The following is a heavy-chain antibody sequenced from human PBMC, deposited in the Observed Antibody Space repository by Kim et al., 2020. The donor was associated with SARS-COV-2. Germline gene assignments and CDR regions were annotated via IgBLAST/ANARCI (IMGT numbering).Heavy chain of an antibody. V-gene: IGHV3-13*01. J-gene: IGHJ6*02. Sequence: GGSLRLSCAASGFTFSSYDMHWVRQVTGKGLEWVSAIGTAGDTYYPGSVKGRFTISRENAKNSLYLQMNSLRAGDTAVYYCAREGYSSGWHGSSKIYYYYGMDVWGQGTTVTVSS. D-gene: IGHD6-19*01. CDR2: IGTAGDT. CDR1: GFTFSSYD. CDR3: AREGYSSGWHGSSKIYYYYGMDV.